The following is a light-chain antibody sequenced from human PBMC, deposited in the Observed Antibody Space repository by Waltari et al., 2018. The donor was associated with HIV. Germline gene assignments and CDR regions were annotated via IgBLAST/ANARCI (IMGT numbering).Light chain of an antibody. CDR2: TSF. CDR1: QSIRNNI. V-gene: IGKV3-20*01. CDR3: HQYGTAPRT. Sequence: IVLTQSPGILSLSPGDRAIVSCRATQSIRNNILAWFQQKPCQPPRLLIFTSFIRAAGVPDRFSGSGAGTDFTRSINKLEPEDFAVYYCHQYGTAPRTFGQGTKV. J-gene: IGKJ1*01.